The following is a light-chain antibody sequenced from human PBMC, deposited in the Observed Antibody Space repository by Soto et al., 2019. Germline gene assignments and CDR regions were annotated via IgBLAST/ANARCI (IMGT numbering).Light chain of an antibody. CDR1: QSVSGY. CDR2: GAS. V-gene: IGKV3-20*01. Sequence: EIVLTQSPGTLSLSPGERATLSCRASQSVSGYLAWYQQNSGQAPRLLISGASIRATGIPERFSGSGSGTDFTFTISRLEPEDFAVYYCQQYGSSPRTFGQGTQVEIK. CDR3: QQYGSSPRT. J-gene: IGKJ1*01.